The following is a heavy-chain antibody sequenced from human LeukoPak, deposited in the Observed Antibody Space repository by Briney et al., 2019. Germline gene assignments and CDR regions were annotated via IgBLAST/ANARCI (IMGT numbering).Heavy chain of an antibody. J-gene: IGHJ4*02. CDR2: ISAYNGNT. CDR1: GYTFTSYG. CDR3: ARADENSSSSPAFDY. V-gene: IGHV1-18*01. D-gene: IGHD6-6*01. Sequence: ASVKVSCKASGYTFTSYGISWVRQAPGQGLEWMGWISAYNGNTNYAQKLQGRVTMTTDTSTSTAYMELRSLRSDDTAVYYCARADENSSSSPAFDYWGQGTLVTVSS.